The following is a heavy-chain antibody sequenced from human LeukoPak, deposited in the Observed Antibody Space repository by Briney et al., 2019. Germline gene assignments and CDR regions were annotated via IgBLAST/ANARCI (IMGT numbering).Heavy chain of an antibody. D-gene: IGHD5-12*01. J-gene: IGHJ4*02. V-gene: IGHV4-59*01. Sequence: SETLSLTCTVSGGSISSYYWSWIRQPPGKGLEWIGYIYYSGSTNYNPSLKSRVTISVDTSKNQFSLKLSSVTAADTAVYYCARGGNSGYNYWGQGTLVTVSS. CDR1: GGSISSYY. CDR3: ARGGNSGYNY. CDR2: IYYSGST.